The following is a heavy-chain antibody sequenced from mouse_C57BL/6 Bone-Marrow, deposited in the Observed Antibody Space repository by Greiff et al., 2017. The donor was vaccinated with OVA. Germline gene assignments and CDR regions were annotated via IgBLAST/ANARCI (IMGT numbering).Heavy chain of an antibody. V-gene: IGHV1-66*01. CDR2: IYPGSGNT. CDR1: GYSFTSYY. J-gene: IGHJ2*01. Sequence: QVHVKQSGPELVKPGASVKISCKASGYSFTSYYIHWVKQRPGQGLEWIGWIYPGSGNTKYNEKFKGKATLTADTSSSTAYMQLSSLTSEDSAVYYCARVSNYGYWGQGTTLTVSS. D-gene: IGHD2-5*01. CDR3: ARVSNYGY.